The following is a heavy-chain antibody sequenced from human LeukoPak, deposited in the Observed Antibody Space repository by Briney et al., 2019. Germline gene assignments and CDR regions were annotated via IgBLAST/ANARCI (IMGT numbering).Heavy chain of an antibody. D-gene: IGHD2-8*02. Sequence: GGSLRLSCAASGFTFSNYGMHWVRQAPGKGLEWVAVLSYVGTNEKYADSVKGRFTISRDNSKNTLYLQMNSLRAEDTAVYYCARALEVRGVPYYGLDVWGQGTTVTVSS. CDR2: LSYVGTNE. J-gene: IGHJ6*02. V-gene: IGHV3-30*03. CDR1: GFTFSNYG. CDR3: ARALEVRGVPYYGLDV.